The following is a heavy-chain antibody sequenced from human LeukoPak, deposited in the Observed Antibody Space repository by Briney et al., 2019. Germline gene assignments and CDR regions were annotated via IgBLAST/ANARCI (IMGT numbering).Heavy chain of an antibody. CDR2: IYHSGST. CDR1: GGSISSSSYY. D-gene: IGHD4-23*01. Sequence: SETLSLTCTVSGGSISSSSYYWGWIRQPPGKGLEWIGSIYHSGSTYYNPSLKSRVTISVDTSKNQFSLKLSSVTAADTAVYYCARADYGGNSAWYFDLWGRGTLVTVSS. CDR3: ARADYGGNSAWYFDL. V-gene: IGHV4-39*07. J-gene: IGHJ2*01.